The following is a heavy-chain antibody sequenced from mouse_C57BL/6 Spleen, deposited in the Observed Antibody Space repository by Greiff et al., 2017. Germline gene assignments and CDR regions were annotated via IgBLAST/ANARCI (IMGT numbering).Heavy chain of an antibody. J-gene: IGHJ2*01. CDR3: ARDYGSSYVYYFDY. CDR2: INPNNGGT. V-gene: IGHV1-22*01. Sequence: VQLKQSGPELVKPGASVKMSCKASGYTFTDYNMHWVKQSHGKSLEWIGYINPNNGGTSYNQKFKGKATLTVNKSSSTAYMELRSLTSEDSAVYYCARDYGSSYVYYFDYWGQGTTLTVSS. CDR1: GYTFTDYN. D-gene: IGHD1-1*01.